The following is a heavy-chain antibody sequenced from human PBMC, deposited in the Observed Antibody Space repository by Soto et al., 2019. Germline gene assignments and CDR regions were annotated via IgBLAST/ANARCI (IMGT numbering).Heavy chain of an antibody. J-gene: IGHJ4*02. D-gene: IGHD4-17*01. V-gene: IGHV1-18*03. Sequence: TSVKVSCKASGYTFTRSGISWVREAPGQGLEWMGWISTYNGDTNYAQTFQGRVTMTTDTSTSTVHMEMGSLRPEDMAVYYCAAVRQQYGAYDFWGQGTLVTVSS. CDR1: GYTFTRSG. CDR3: AAVRQQYGAYDF. CDR2: ISTYNGDT.